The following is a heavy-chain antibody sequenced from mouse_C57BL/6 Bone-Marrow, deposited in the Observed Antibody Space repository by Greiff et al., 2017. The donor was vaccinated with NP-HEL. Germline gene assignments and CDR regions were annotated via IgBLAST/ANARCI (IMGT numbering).Heavy chain of an antibody. CDR1: GYTFTSYW. V-gene: IGHV1-7*01. J-gene: IGHJ4*01. Sequence: QVQLQQSGAELAKPGASVKLSCKASGYTFTSYWMHWVKQRPGQGLEWIGYINPSSGYTKSNQKFKDKATLTADKSSSTAYMQLSSLTYEDSAVYYCARPPHYYGSRGYAMDYWGQGTSVTVSS. CDR3: ARPPHYYGSRGYAMDY. D-gene: IGHD1-1*01. CDR2: INPSSGYT.